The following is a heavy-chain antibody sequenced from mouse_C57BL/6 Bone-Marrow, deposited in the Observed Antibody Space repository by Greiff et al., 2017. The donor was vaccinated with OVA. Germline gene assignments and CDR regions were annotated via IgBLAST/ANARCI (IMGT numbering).Heavy chain of an antibody. CDR2: IYPRSGNT. Sequence: QVQLKQSGAELARPGASVKLSCKASGYTFTSYGISWVKQRTGQGLEWIGEIYPRSGNTYYNEKFKGKATLTADKSSSTAYMELRSLTSEDSAVYFCARRGYGSTSWFAYWGQGTLVTVSA. CDR1: GYTFTSYG. V-gene: IGHV1-81*01. D-gene: IGHD1-1*01. J-gene: IGHJ3*01. CDR3: ARRGYGSTSWFAY.